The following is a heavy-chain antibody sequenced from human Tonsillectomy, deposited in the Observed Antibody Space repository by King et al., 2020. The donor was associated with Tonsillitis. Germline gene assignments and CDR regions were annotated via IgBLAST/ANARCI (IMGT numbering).Heavy chain of an antibody. CDR3: AREAHYYEPPNCYYGMDV. J-gene: IGHJ6*02. V-gene: IGHV1-18*04. CDR2: ISAYNGNT. Sequence: QLVQSGAEVKKPGASVKVSCKASGYTFTSYGISWVRQDPGQGLEWMGWISAYNGNTNYAQKLQGRVTMTTDTSTSTAYMELRSLRSDDTAVYYCAREAHYYEPPNCYYGMDVWGQGTTVTVSS. D-gene: IGHD3-22*01. CDR1: GYTFTSYG.